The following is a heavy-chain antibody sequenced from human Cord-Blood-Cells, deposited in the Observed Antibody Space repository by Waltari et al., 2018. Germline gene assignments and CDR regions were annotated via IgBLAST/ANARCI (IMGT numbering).Heavy chain of an antibody. CDR3: ARALDYGDYLGSAIDY. CDR1: GGTISSGGYY. J-gene: IGHJ4*02. D-gene: IGHD4-17*01. V-gene: IGHV4-31*03. CDR2: IYNSGSA. Sequence: QVQLQESGPGLVKSSQTLSLNCTVSGGTISSGGYYWSWTRPHPGKGLEWIGYIYNSGSAYYIPSLTSRVPISVVTSKNQFSLKVSAGTAADTAVYYCARALDYGDYLGSAIDYWGQGTRVTVSS.